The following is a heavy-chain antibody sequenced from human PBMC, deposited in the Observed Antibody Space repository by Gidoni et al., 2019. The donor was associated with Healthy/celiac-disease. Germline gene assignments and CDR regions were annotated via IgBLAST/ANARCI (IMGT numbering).Heavy chain of an antibody. CDR2: ISYDGSNK. CDR1: GFTFSRYA. CDR3: ARVAYYYGSGTVDAFDI. D-gene: IGHD3-10*01. Sequence: QVQLVESGGGVVQPGRSLRLSCAASGFTFSRYAMHWVRQAPGKGLEWVAVISYDGSNKYYADSVKGRFTISRDNSKNTLYLQMNSLRAEDTAVYYCARVAYYYGSGTVDAFDIWGQGTMVTVSS. J-gene: IGHJ3*02. V-gene: IGHV3-30*04.